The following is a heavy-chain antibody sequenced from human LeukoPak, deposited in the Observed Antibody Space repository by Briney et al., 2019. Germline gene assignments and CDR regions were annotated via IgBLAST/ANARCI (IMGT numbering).Heavy chain of an antibody. J-gene: IGHJ6*02. Sequence: GGSLRLSCAASGFTFSSYSMNWVRQAPGKGLEWVSYISSSSSTIYYADSVKGRFTISRDNAKNSLYLQMNSLRAEDTAVYYCARDPLGHYYGMDVWGQGTTVTVSS. D-gene: IGHD6-13*01. CDR1: GFTFSSYS. V-gene: IGHV3-48*04. CDR3: ARDPLGHYYGMDV. CDR2: ISSSSSTI.